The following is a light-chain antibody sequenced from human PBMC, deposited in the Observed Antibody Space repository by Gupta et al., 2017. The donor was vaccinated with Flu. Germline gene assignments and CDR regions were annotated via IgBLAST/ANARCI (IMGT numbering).Light chain of an antibody. Sequence: QSVLTQPPSASGTPGQRVTISCSGSSSNIGSNYVYWYQQLPGTAPKLLIYRNNQRPSGVPDRLSGSKSGTSASLAISGLRAEDEADYYCAAWDDSRSGQVFGGGTKLTVL. CDR1: SSNIGSNY. J-gene: IGLJ3*02. CDR2: RNN. CDR3: AAWDDSRSGQV. V-gene: IGLV1-47*01.